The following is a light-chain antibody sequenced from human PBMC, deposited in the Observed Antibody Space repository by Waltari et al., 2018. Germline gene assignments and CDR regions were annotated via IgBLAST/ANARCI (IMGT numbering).Light chain of an antibody. J-gene: IGKJ4*01. CDR2: GAS. CDR3: QQYDTSPLT. CDR1: QTVTNNF. Sequence: EIVLTQSPGTLSLSPGERATLSCRASQTVTNNFLAWYRQKPGQAPRLLIYGASIRATAIPDRFSGSGSGTDFTLTINGLEPEDFAVYFCQQYDTSPLTFGGGTRVEVK. V-gene: IGKV3-20*01.